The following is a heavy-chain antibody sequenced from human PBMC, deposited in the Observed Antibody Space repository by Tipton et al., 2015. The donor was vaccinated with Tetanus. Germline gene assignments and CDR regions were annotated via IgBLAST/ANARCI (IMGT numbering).Heavy chain of an antibody. J-gene: IGHJ5*02. V-gene: IGHV4-31*03. CDR2: IYYSGST. Sequence: TLSLTCTVSGGSISSGGYYWSWIRQHPGKGLEWIGYIYYSGSTLYNPSLRSRLSISSDTSKNQFSLKLSSVTATDTAVYYCAAQIIPTDRGGWFDPWGQGTLVTVSS. CDR1: GGSISSGGYY. D-gene: IGHD3-3*01. CDR3: AAQIIPTDRGGWFDP.